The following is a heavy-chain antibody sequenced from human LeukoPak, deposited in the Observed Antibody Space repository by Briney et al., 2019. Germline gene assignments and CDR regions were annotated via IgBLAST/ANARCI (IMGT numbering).Heavy chain of an antibody. CDR3: ATTSRTVTGLDY. J-gene: IGHJ4*02. D-gene: IGHD4-17*01. CDR2: INSDGSST. Sequence: GGSLRLSCAASGFAFSSYWMHWVRQAPGKGLVWVSRINSDGSSTSYADSVKGRFTISRDNAENSLYLQMNSLRAEDTAIYYCATTSRTVTGLDYWGQGTLVTVSS. CDR1: GFAFSSYW. V-gene: IGHV3-74*01.